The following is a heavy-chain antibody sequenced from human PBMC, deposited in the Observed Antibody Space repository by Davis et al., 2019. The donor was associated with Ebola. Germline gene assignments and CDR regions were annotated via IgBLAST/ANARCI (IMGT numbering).Heavy chain of an antibody. CDR3: ARGREDFDY. CDR1: GYSISSGYY. D-gene: IGHD1-26*01. V-gene: IGHV4-61*01. CDR2: IYYSGST. Sequence: PSETLSLTCAVSGYSISSGYYWGWIRQPPGKGLEWIGYIYYSGSTNYNPSLKSRVTISVDTSKNQFSLKLSSVTAADTAVYYCARGREDFDYWGQGTLVTVSS. J-gene: IGHJ4*02.